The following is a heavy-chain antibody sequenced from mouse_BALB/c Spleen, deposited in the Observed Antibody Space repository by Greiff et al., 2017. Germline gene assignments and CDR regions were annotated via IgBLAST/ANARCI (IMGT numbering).Heavy chain of an antibody. J-gene: IGHJ2*01. D-gene: IGHD1-1*01. CDR1: GFTFSSYG. CDR3: ARQDYYGSGNFDY. CDR2: ISSGGSYT. Sequence: EVKVVESGGDLVKPGGSLKLSCAASGFTFSSYGMSWVRQTPDKRLEWVATISSGGSYTYYPDSVKGRFTISRDNAKNTLYLQMSSLKSEDTAMYYCARQDYYGSGNFDYWGQGTTLTVSS. V-gene: IGHV5-6*01.